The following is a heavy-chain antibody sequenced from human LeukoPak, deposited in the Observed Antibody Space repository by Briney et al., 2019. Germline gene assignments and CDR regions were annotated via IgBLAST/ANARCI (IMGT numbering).Heavy chain of an antibody. CDR2: IIPIFGTA. J-gene: IGHJ4*02. Sequence: ASVKVSCKASGGTFSSYAISWVRQAPGQGLEWMGGIIPIFGTANYAQKFQGRVTITADESTSTAYMELSSLRSEDTAVYYCARAGRSSYETEGYYFDYWGQGTLVTVSS. D-gene: IGHD1-26*01. CDR1: GGTFSSYA. V-gene: IGHV1-69*13. CDR3: ARAGRSSYETEGYYFDY.